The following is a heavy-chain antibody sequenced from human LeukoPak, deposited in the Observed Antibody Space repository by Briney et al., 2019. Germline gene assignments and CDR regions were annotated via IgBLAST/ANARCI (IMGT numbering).Heavy chain of an antibody. V-gene: IGHV3-23*01. CDR2: INGRGDDT. J-gene: IGHJ4*02. CDR1: SGFA. D-gene: IGHD6-19*01. Sequence: PGESLRLSCAAFSGFAMSCVRQAPGKGLEWVSAINGRGDDTYYPDSVKGRCTISRDNSNNTLYLQMKSLRGEDTGVYYCAKGHRSSSSFFDSWGQGILVTVSS. CDR3: AKGHRSSSSFFDS.